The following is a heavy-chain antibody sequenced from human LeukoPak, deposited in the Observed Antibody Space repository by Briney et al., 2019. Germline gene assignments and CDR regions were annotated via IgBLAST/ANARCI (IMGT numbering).Heavy chain of an antibody. CDR3: ASADIVVVVAATNYYYYGMDV. V-gene: IGHV1-69*04. CDR1: GGTFSSYA. D-gene: IGHD2-15*01. CDR2: IIPILGIA. Sequence: SVKASCKASGGTFSSYAISWVRQAPGQGLEWMGRIIPILGIANYAQKFQGRVTITADKSTSTAYMELSSLRSEDTAVYYCASADIVVVVAATNYYYYGMDVWGQGTTVTVSS. J-gene: IGHJ6*02.